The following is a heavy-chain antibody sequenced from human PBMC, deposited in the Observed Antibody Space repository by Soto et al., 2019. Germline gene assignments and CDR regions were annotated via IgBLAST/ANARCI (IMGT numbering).Heavy chain of an antibody. CDR2: IMPIFGRP. Sequence: QVQLVQSGAEVKKPGSSVKVSCKASGGTFNNYAFSWVRQAPGQGLEWLGGIMPIFGRPDYAQKFRDRVTITADEATTTAHMELSSLRSEDTAVYYCATWLKEAGIGGNSYY. CDR1: GGTFNNYA. D-gene: IGHD6-19*01. J-gene: IGHJ6*01. CDR3: ATWLKEAGIGGNSYY. V-gene: IGHV1-69*12.